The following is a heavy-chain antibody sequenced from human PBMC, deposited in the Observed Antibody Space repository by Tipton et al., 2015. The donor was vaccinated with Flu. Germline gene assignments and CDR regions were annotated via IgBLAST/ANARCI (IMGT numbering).Heavy chain of an antibody. D-gene: IGHD6-19*01. Sequence: GLVKPSETLSVTCTVSGGSINNYYWSWIRQPPGKGLEWIGYIYYSGSTNYNPSLKSRVTISVDTSKNQFSLKLTSLTAADTAVYYCARGSQQWLASAADAEYFQHWGQGTLVTASS. CDR2: IYYSGST. V-gene: IGHV4-59*01. CDR1: GGSINNYY. J-gene: IGHJ1*01. CDR3: ARGSQQWLASAADAEYFQH.